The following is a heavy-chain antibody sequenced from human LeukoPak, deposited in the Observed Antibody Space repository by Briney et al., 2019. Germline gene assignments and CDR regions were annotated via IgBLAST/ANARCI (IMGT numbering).Heavy chain of an antibody. Sequence: SETLSLTCAVYGGFFSGYYWSWIRQPPGKGLEWIGEINHSGSTNYNPSLKSRVTISVDTSKNQFSLKLSSVTAADTAVYYCARALYCSSTSCYRPYNWFDPWGQGTLVTVSS. J-gene: IGHJ5*02. CDR3: ARALYCSSTSCYRPYNWFDP. D-gene: IGHD2-2*01. CDR1: GGFFSGYY. CDR2: INHSGST. V-gene: IGHV4-34*01.